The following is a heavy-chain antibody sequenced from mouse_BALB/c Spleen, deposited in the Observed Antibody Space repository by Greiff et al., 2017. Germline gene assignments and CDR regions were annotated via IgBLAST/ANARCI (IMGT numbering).Heavy chain of an antibody. CDR3: ARDGESSLLRLRAWFAY. CDR2: INSNGGST. D-gene: IGHD1-2*01. Sequence: EVMLVESGGGLVQPGGSLKLSCAASGFTFSSYGMSWVRQTPDKRLELVATINSNGGSTYYPDSVKGRFTISRDNAKNTLYLQMSSLKSEDTAMYYCARDGESSLLRLRAWFAYWGQGTLVTVSA. CDR1: GFTFSSYG. V-gene: IGHV5-6-3*01. J-gene: IGHJ3*01.